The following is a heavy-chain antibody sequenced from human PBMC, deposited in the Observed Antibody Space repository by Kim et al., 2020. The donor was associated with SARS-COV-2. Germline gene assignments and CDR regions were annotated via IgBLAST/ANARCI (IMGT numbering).Heavy chain of an antibody. CDR2: SSYT. CDR3: ARAAAIDY. V-gene: IGHV3-11*06. Sequence: SSYTNYADSLKGRFTISRDNAKNSLYLQRNSLRVEDTAVYYCARAAAIDYWGQGTLVTVSS. J-gene: IGHJ4*02.